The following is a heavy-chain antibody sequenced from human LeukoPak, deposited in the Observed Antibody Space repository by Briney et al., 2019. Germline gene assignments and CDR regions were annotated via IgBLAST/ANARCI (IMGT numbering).Heavy chain of an antibody. D-gene: IGHD6-13*01. CDR3: ARAGSSSWPHYYYYMDV. J-gene: IGHJ6*03. V-gene: IGHV4-59*01. CDR1: GGSMSGYY. Sequence: SETLSLTCSVSGGSMSGYYWGWIRQPPGQGLEWIGFIYYRGDTKYNPSLKSRVTILVDTSKNQFSLKLSSVTAADTAVYYCARAGSSSWPHYYYYMDVWGKGTTVTISS. CDR2: IYYRGDT.